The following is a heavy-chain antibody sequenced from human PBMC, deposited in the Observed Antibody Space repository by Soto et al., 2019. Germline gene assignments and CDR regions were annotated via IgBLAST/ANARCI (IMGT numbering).Heavy chain of an antibody. D-gene: IGHD2-2*01. CDR1: GASVSSKSAA. CDR2: TYYRSKWYN. Sequence: SQTLSLTCAISGASVSSKSAAWNWIRPSPSRGLEWLGRTYYRSKWYNDYAVSVKIRITINPDTSKNQFSLHLNSVTPEDTAVYYCGTFLSTTSPDVWGEGTTVTVSS. J-gene: IGHJ6*04. CDR3: GTFLSTTSPDV. V-gene: IGHV6-1*01.